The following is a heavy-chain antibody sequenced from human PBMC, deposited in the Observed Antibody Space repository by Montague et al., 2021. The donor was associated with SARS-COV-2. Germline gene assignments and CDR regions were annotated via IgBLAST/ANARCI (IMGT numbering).Heavy chain of an antibody. CDR1: GFTFSSYD. J-gene: IGHJ6*03. CDR3: ARGHHYYDSSGYLGAGYYYYYMDV. CDR2: IGTAGDT. D-gene: IGHD3-22*01. Sequence: SLRLSCAASGFTFSSYDMHWVRQATGKGLEWVSAIGTAGDTYYPXSVKGRFTISRENAKNSLYLQMNSLRAGDTAVYYCARGHHYYDSSGYLGAGYYYYYMDVWGKGTTVTVSS. V-gene: IGHV3-13*01.